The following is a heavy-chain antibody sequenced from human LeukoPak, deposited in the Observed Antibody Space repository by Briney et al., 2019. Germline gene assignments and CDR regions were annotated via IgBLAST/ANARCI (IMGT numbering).Heavy chain of an antibody. D-gene: IGHD3-10*01. CDR2: IYYSGST. V-gene: IGHV4-39*07. Sequence: SETLSLTCTVSGGSISSSSYSWGWIRQPPGKGLEWIESIYYSGSTYYNPSLKSRVSISVDTSKNQFSLKLSSVTAADTAVYYCARDCGSGSYYHYYYYYYMDVWGKGTTVTVSS. CDR1: GGSISSSSYS. CDR3: ARDCGSGSYYHYYYYYYMDV. J-gene: IGHJ6*03.